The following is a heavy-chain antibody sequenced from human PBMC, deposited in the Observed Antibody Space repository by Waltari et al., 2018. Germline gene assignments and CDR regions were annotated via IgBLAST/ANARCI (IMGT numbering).Heavy chain of an antibody. Sequence: QVQLVQSGAEVQKPGASVKVSCKASDFPFTSYCINWVRQAPGQGLEWMGWISGYSGNTNYAQNLQARVTMTTDTSTSTAYMELRSLRSDDTAVYYCARDLRVSSSSPHSYWGQGTLVIVSS. D-gene: IGHD6-6*01. V-gene: IGHV1-18*01. CDR3: ARDLRVSSSSPHSY. CDR2: ISGYSGNT. CDR1: DFPFTSYC. J-gene: IGHJ4*02.